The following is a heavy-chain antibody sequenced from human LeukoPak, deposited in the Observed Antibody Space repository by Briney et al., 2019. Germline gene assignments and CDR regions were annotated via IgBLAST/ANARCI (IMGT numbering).Heavy chain of an antibody. J-gene: IGHJ4*02. CDR2: IRAHGGDK. Sequence: GGSPRLSCAASGFTFSSYGMHWVRQAPGKALEWVAFIRAHGGDKYCADSVKGRFTISRGNSKNTLSLQMTSLRNEDTAVYYCVRDRDWAFDYWGQGTLVTVSS. CDR3: VRDRDWAFDY. D-gene: IGHD3-9*01. CDR1: GFTFSSYG. V-gene: IGHV3-30*02.